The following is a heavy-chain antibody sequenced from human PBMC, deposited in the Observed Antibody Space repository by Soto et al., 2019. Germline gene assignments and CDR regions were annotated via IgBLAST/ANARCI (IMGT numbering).Heavy chain of an antibody. CDR3: ARVVGEKFVKEIGYSYDYFDY. V-gene: IGHV3-30-3*01. J-gene: IGHJ4*02. Sequence: PVGSLRLSCAASGFTFSSYAMHWVREAPCKGLVWVAVISYDGSNKYYADSVKGRFTISRDNSKNTLYLQMNSLRAEDTAVYYCARVVGEKFVKEIGYSYDYFDYWGQGTLVTV. D-gene: IGHD5-18*01. CDR2: ISYDGSNK. CDR1: GFTFSSYA.